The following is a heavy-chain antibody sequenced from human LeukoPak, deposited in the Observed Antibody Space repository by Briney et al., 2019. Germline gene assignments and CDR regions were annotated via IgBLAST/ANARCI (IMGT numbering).Heavy chain of an antibody. V-gene: IGHV3-7*01. CDR3: ARDQGTSGGWPAVGRMGYFDY. D-gene: IGHD2-8*01. CDR1: RFTLSNYW. CDR2: IKQDGSET. J-gene: IGHJ4*02. Sequence: GGSLRLSCAASRFTLSNYWMSWVRQAPGKGLEWVANIKQDGSETYYVDSVKGRFTISRDNAKNTVYLQMNSLRVEDTAVYYCARDQGTSGGWPAVGRMGYFDYWGQGTLVTVSS.